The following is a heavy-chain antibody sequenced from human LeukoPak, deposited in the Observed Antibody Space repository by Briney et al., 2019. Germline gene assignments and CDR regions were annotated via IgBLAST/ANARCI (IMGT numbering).Heavy chain of an antibody. D-gene: IGHD6-13*01. J-gene: IGHJ4*02. CDR3: ARDPRSSSWYERDY. Sequence: SVKVSCKASGYTFTGYYMHWVRQAPGQGLEWMGWINPNSGGTNYAQKFQGRVTMTRDTSISTAYMELSRLRSDDTAVYYCARDPRSSSWYERDYWGQGTLVTVSS. V-gene: IGHV1-2*02. CDR2: INPNSGGT. CDR1: GYTFTGYY.